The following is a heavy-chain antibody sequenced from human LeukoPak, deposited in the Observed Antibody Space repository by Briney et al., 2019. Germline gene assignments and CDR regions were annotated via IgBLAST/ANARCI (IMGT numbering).Heavy chain of an antibody. CDR1: GGSISNFY. CDR2: ISYSGTA. CDR3: ANVNGDLGGSGFVR. D-gene: IGHD4-17*01. V-gene: IGHV4-59*01. J-gene: IGHJ4*02. Sequence: AETLSLTCNVSGGSISNFYWTWVRQPPGKGLEWIVYISYSGTAKYNPSLKDRVTISVDPSKNHFSLRLTSVTAADTAVYYCANVNGDLGGSGFVRWGQGRQATDSS.